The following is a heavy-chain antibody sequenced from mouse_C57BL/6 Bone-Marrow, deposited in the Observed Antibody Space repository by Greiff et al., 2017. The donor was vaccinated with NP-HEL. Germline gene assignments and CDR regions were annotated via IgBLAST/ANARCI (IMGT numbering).Heavy chain of an antibody. CDR3: TRDLPYYFDY. V-gene: IGHV5-9-1*02. Sequence: EVQVVESGEGLVKPGGSLKLSCAASGFTFSSYAMSWVRQTPEKRLEWVAYISSGGDYIYYADNVKGRFTISRDNARNTLYLQMSSLKSEDTAMYYCTRDLPYYFDYWGQGTTLTVSS. J-gene: IGHJ2*01. CDR2: ISSGGDYI. CDR1: GFTFSSYA.